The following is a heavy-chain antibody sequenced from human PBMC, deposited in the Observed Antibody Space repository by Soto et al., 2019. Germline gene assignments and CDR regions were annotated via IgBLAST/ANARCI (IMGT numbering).Heavy chain of an antibody. Sequence: EVQLLESGGGLVQPGGSLRLSCAASGFTFSSYAMSWVRQAPGKGLEWVSAISGSGGSTYYADSVKGRFTISRDNSKNTLYLQMNSLRAEDTAVYYCAKEPANYDFWSGYSVDYWGQGTLVTVSS. CDR1: GFTFSSYA. CDR2: ISGSGGST. J-gene: IGHJ4*02. CDR3: AKEPANYDFWSGYSVDY. D-gene: IGHD3-3*01. V-gene: IGHV3-23*01.